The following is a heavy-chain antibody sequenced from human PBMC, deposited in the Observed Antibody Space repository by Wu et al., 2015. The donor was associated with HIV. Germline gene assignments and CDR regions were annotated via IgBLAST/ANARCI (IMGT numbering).Heavy chain of an antibody. CDR3: ARDRGIPAGNSFDI. CDR2: INPNSGGA. Sequence: QVQLVQSGAEVKKPGASVKVSCKASGYTFTSYGISWVRQAPGQGLEWMGWINPNSGGAISAQKFQGRVTMTRDTSISTAYMDLSRLRSDDTAVYYCARDRGIPAGNSFDIWGQGTMVTVSS. J-gene: IGHJ3*02. CDR1: GYTFTSYG. D-gene: IGHD2-2*01. V-gene: IGHV1-2*02.